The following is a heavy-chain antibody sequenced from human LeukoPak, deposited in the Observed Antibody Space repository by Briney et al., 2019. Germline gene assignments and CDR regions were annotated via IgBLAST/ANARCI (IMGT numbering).Heavy chain of an antibody. CDR3: AKDLQSGDGNWEVDF. V-gene: IGHV3-23*01. CDR1: GFTFRNYA. CDR2: VHGDGSGT. Sequence: GGSLRLSCAASGFTFRNYAMSWVRQAPGKGLEWVSSVHGDGSGTYYAESVKGRFTTSRDNSRDTLYLQMNRRRAEDTAMYYCAKDLQSGDGNWEVDFWGQGTPVTVSS. D-gene: IGHD1-26*01. J-gene: IGHJ4*02.